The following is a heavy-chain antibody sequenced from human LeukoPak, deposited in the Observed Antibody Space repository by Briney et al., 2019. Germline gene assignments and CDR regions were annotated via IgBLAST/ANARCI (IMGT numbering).Heavy chain of an antibody. CDR1: GFTFSSHW. CDR2: ISGSGGST. J-gene: IGHJ4*02. Sequence: GGSLRLSCAASGFTFSSHWMHWVRQAPGKGLEWVSAISGSGGSTYYADSVKGRITISRDNSKNTLYLQMNSLRAEDTAVYYCAKDCGGDCYSYFDSWGQGTLVTVSS. D-gene: IGHD2-21*02. V-gene: IGHV3-23*01. CDR3: AKDCGGDCYSYFDS.